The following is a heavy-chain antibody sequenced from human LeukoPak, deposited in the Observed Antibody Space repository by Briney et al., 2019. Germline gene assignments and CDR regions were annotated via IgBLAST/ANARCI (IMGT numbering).Heavy chain of an antibody. CDR1: GFTFSDYS. V-gene: IGHV3-48*01. D-gene: IGHD6-13*01. J-gene: IGHJ4*02. Sequence: PGGSLRLSCSASGFTFSDYSMNWVRQAPGKGLEWVSYISSTSATMYHADSVKGRFTISRDNAKNSLYLQMNGLRAEDTAVYYCARRHGNRWYVDYWGQGTLVTVSS. CDR2: ISSTSATM. CDR3: ARRHGNRWYVDY.